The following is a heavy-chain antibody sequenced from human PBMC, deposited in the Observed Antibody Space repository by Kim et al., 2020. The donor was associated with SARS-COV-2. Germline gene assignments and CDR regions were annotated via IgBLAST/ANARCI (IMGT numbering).Heavy chain of an antibody. CDR2: VTDK. Sequence: VTDKRYVDSVKGPFTMHRDNAKISLDLQMNSLRAEDTAVYYCARWTSTSYYWGQGTLVTVSS. D-gene: IGHD2-2*01. V-gene: IGHV3-7*01. J-gene: IGHJ4*02. CDR3: ARWTSTSYY.